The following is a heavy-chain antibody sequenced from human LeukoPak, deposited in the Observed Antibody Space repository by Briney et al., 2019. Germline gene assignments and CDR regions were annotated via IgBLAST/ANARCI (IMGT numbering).Heavy chain of an antibody. CDR1: GFTSGSYA. CDR2: ISYSSSGT. Sequence: GGSLRLSCAASGFTSGSYAMSWVRQAPGKGLEWVSAISYSSSGTYYVDSVKGRFTISRDNSKNTLYMQMNSLRAEDTAVYYCAKVVNSGYYYYFDYWGQGTLVTVSS. D-gene: IGHD3-22*01. CDR3: AKVVNSGYYYYFDY. J-gene: IGHJ4*02. V-gene: IGHV3-23*01.